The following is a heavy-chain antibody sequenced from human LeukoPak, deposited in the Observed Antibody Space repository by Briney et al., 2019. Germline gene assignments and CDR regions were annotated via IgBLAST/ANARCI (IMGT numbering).Heavy chain of an antibody. D-gene: IGHD2-2*01. J-gene: IGHJ6*02. CDR3: AKATVPAVHYGMDV. Sequence: GGSLRLSCAASGFTFSSSAMSWVRQVPGKGLEWVSGISASGGSTSYADSVRGRFTISRDNSKNTLYVQMNSLRDEDTAVYYCAKATVPAVHYGMDVWGQGTTVTVSS. CDR1: GFTFSSSA. V-gene: IGHV3-23*01. CDR2: ISASGGST.